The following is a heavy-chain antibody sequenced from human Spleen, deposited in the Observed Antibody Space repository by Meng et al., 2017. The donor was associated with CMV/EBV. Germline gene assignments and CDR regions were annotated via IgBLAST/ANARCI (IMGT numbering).Heavy chain of an antibody. V-gene: IGHV1-8*01. CDR1: GYSFTKYG. Sequence: ASVKVSCKASGYSFTKYGISWVRQATGQGLEWLGWMNPNSGNTGYAQKFQGRVTMTRNTSISTAYMELSSLRSEDTAVYYCARGLGGSVVVPAAIDYYYYYGMDVWGQGTTVTVSS. D-gene: IGHD2-2*02. CDR2: MNPNSGNT. CDR3: ARGLGGSVVVPAAIDYYYYYGMDV. J-gene: IGHJ6*02.